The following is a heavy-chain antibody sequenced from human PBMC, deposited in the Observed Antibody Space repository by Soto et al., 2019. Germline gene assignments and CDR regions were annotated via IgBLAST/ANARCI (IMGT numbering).Heavy chain of an antibody. CDR2: INWNSVTF. CDR1: GFTFDNYA. V-gene: IGHV3-9*03. J-gene: IGHJ4*02. Sequence: EAQMVESGGGLVQPGRSLRLYCAASGFTFDNYAMHWVRQGPGKGLEWVSGINWNSVTFDYADSVNGRFTISRANAKNSLYLQMDSLSPEDIAFYYGARDHDEDFGYDLDYFDFWGRGTLVTVSS. D-gene: IGHD5-12*01. CDR3: ARDHDEDFGYDLDYFDF.